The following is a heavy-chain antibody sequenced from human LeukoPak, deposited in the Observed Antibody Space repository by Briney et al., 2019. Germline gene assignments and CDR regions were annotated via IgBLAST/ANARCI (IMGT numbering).Heavy chain of an antibody. D-gene: IGHD4-17*01. CDR3: ARHLPDYGDYVGRLGFDY. Sequence: SETLSLTCTVSGAPISSHYWRWIRQPPGKGLEWIGYVYYSGRTNYNPSLKSRVSLSVDTSKNQFSLNLSSVTAVDTAVYYCARHLPDYGDYVGRLGFDYEDRGQVIIVSS. CDR2: VYYSGRT. J-gene: IGHJ4*02. V-gene: IGHV4-59*08. CDR1: GAPISSHY.